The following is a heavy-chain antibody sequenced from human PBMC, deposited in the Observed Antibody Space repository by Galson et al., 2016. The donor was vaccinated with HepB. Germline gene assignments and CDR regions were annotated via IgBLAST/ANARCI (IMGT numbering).Heavy chain of an antibody. Sequence: SETLSLTCTVSGGSITSSSHYWDWIRQAPGKGLQWIGSIYFDGTTYSTPSLKSRVTISVDTSKKQLSLNLSSVTAADTAVYYCGRHGPRSGRLGFLCAFDVWGQGTTVTVSS. CDR1: GGSITSSSHY. J-gene: IGHJ6*02. CDR3: GRHGPRSGRLGFLCAFDV. D-gene: IGHD2/OR15-2a*01. V-gene: IGHV4-39*01. CDR2: IYFDGTT.